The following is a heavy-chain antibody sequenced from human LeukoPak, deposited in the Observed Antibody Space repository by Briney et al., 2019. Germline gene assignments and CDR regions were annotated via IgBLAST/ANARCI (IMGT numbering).Heavy chain of an antibody. CDR2: ISYDGSNK. V-gene: IGHV3-30*18. D-gene: IGHD1-20*01. CDR3: VKDRANWNDVLDY. Sequence: HSGGSLRLSCAASGFTFSSYGMHWVRQAPGKGLEWVAVISYDGSNKYYADSVKGRFTISRDNSKNTLYLQMNSLRAEDTAVYYCVKDRANWNDVLDYWGQGTLVTVSS. CDR1: GFTFSSYG. J-gene: IGHJ4*02.